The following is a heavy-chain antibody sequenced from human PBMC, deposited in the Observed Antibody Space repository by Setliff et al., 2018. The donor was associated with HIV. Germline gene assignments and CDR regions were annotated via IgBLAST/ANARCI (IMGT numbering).Heavy chain of an antibody. CDR1: GFTFSRYE. V-gene: IGHV3-48*03. CDR3: ARDSSSWYEFYFDC. Sequence: QTGGSLRLSCAASGFTFSRYEMNWVRQAPGKGLEWVSYISSSGGTIYYADSVKGRFTISRDNAKNSLYLQMNSLRAEDTAVYYCARDSSSWYEFYFDCWGQGTLVTVSS. J-gene: IGHJ4*02. CDR2: ISSSGGTI. D-gene: IGHD6-13*01.